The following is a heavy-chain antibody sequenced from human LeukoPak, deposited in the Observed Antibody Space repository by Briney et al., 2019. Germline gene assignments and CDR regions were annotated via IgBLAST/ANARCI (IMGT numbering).Heavy chain of an antibody. J-gene: IGHJ4*02. CDR2: IYYSGST. CDR1: GGSISSSSYN. D-gene: IGHD6-13*01. V-gene: IGHV4-39*01. Sequence: SQTLSLTCIVSGGSISSSSYNWGWIRQPPGKGLEWIGSIYYSGSTYYNPSLKSRLTISVDTSKNQFSLKLSSVTAADTAVYYCARHDRIIASPLIWGQGTLVTVSS. CDR3: ARHDRIIASPLI.